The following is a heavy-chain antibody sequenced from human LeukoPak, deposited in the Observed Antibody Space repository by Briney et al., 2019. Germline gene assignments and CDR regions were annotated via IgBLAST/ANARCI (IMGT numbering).Heavy chain of an antibody. V-gene: IGHV4-4*07. CDR2: IYTSGST. CDR3: ARGRYDYVWGSYRNWFDP. D-gene: IGHD3-16*02. CDR1: GGSISSYY. J-gene: IGHJ5*02. Sequence: SETLSLTCTVSGGSISSYYWSWIRQPAGKGLEWIGRIYTSGSTNYNPSLQSRVTMSVDTSKNQFSLELSSVTAADTAVYYCARGRYDYVWGSYRNWFDPWGQGTLVTVSS.